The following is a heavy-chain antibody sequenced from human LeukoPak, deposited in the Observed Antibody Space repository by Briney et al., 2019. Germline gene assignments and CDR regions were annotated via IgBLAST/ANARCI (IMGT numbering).Heavy chain of an antibody. V-gene: IGHV3-11*06. J-gene: IGHJ4*02. CDR2: ISSSSSYT. Sequence: GGSLRLSCAASGFTFSDYYMSWIRQAPGKGLEWVSYISSSSSYTNYADSVKGRFTISRDNAKNSVYLQMNSLRAEDTAIYYCARDREQWQVRPGYYFDYWGQGTLVTVSS. D-gene: IGHD6-19*01. CDR3: ARDREQWQVRPGYYFDY. CDR1: GFTFSDYY.